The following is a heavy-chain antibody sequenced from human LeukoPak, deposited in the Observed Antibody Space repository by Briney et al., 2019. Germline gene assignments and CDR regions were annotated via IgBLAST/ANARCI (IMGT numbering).Heavy chain of an antibody. CDR1: GFTFSSYD. J-gene: IGHJ4*02. Sequence: PGGSLRLSCAASGFTFSSYDMHWVRQATGKGLEWVSAIGTAGDTYYPGSVKGRFTISRENAKNSLYLQMNSLRAEDTAAYYCVRGNFNGGIDYWGQGTLVTVSS. CDR3: VRGNFNGGIDY. CDR2: IGTAGDT. V-gene: IGHV3-13*04.